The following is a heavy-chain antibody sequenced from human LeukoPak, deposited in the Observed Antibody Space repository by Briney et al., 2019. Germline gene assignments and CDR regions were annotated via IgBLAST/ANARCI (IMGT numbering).Heavy chain of an antibody. CDR3: AKAGYSDLFDY. V-gene: IGHV3-23*01. J-gene: IGHJ4*02. CDR1: GFTFSSYA. CDR2: ISGSGGST. D-gene: IGHD5-12*01. Sequence: TGGSLRLSCAASGFTFSSYAMSWVRQAPGKGLEWVSAISGSGGSTYYADSVKGRFTISRDNSKNTLCLQTNSLRAEDTAVYYCAKAGYSDLFDYWGQGTLVTVSS.